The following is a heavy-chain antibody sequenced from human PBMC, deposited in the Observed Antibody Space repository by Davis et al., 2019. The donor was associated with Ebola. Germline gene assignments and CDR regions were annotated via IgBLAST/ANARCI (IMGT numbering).Heavy chain of an antibody. D-gene: IGHD3-22*01. J-gene: IGHJ4*02. CDR1: GFTFSGSA. CDR3: TVTTTDDY. CDR2: ISSNTNSYAT. Sequence: PGGSLRLSCAASGFTFSGSAMHCVRQASGKGLEWVGRISSNTNSYATAYAASVKGRFTISRDDSKNTAYLQMNSLKTEDTAVYYCTVTTTDDYWGQGTLVTVSS. V-gene: IGHV3-73*01.